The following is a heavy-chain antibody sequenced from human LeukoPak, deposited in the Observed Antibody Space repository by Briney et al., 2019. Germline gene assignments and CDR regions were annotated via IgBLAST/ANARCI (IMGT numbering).Heavy chain of an antibody. CDR3: ARDRTEYYDFWSGYYSRLYYFDY. J-gene: IGHJ4*02. V-gene: IGHV1-18*01. D-gene: IGHD3-3*01. Sequence: ASVKVSCKASGYTFTSYGISWVRQAPGQGLEWMGWISAYNGNTNYAQKLQGRVTMTTDASTSTAYMELRSLRSDDTAVYYCARDRTEYYDFWSGYYSRLYYFDYWGQGTLVTVSS. CDR1: GYTFTSYG. CDR2: ISAYNGNT.